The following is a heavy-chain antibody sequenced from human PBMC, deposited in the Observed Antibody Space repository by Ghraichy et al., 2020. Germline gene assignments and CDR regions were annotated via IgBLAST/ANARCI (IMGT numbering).Heavy chain of an antibody. CDR1: GYTFTGYY. J-gene: IGHJ3*02. CDR3: AREEDDAFDI. V-gene: IGHV1-2*04. CDR2: VNPNSGDT. Sequence: ASVKVSCRASGYTFTGYYMHWVRQAPGQGLEWMGWVNPNSGDTHYAQKFQGWVTMTRDTSISTAYMELSRLKSDDTAVYFCAREEDDAFDIWGQGTMVTVSS.